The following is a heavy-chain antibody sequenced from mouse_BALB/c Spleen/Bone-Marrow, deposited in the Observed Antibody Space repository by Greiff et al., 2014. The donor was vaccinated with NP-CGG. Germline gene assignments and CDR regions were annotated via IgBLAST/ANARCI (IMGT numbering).Heavy chain of an antibody. CDR2: IWSGGST. CDR1: GFSLTSYG. Sequence: QLQLKESGPGLVQPSQSLSITCTVSGFSLTSYGVHWVRQSPGKGLEWLGVIWSGGSTDYNAAFISRLSISKDNSKSQVFFKMNSLQANDTAIYYCASQAYLCLDYWGQGTSVTVSS. D-gene: IGHD3-2*02. CDR3: ASQAYLCLDY. V-gene: IGHV2-2*02. J-gene: IGHJ4*01.